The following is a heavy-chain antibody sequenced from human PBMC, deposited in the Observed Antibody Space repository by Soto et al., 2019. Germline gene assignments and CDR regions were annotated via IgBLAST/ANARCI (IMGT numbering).Heavy chain of an antibody. Sequence: ASVKVSCKASGYTFTSYGISWVRQAPGQGLEWMGWISAYNGNTNYAQKLQGRVTMTTDTSTSTAYMELRSLRSDDTAVYYCARGRPFRFLEWLYGAFDIWGQGTMVTVSS. CDR2: ISAYNGNT. V-gene: IGHV1-18*01. J-gene: IGHJ3*02. CDR1: GYTFTSYG. CDR3: ARGRPFRFLEWLYGAFDI. D-gene: IGHD3-3*01.